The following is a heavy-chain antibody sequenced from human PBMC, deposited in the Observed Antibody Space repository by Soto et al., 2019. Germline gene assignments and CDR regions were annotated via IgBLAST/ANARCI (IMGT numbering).Heavy chain of an antibody. Sequence: VQLVETGGGLIQPGGSLRLSCVVSGFTVSDRRMTWVRQAPRQGLEWVADLYFYGSANYADSVRGRFTISKDDSENTVFLEMNNLRAEDTALYYCARVGTSESFFDYWGQGTLVTVS. J-gene: IGHJ4*02. CDR2: LYFYGSA. CDR1: GFTVSDRR. D-gene: IGHD7-27*01. CDR3: ARVGTSESFFDY. V-gene: IGHV3-53*02.